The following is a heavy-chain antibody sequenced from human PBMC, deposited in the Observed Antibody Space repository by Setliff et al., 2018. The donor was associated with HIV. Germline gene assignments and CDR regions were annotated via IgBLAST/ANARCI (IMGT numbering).Heavy chain of an antibody. CDR2: IDWADDK. D-gene: IGHD3-3*01. J-gene: IGHJ3*02. CDR3: ARSITIFGVVTAHAFDI. Sequence: SGPTLVNPTQTLTLTCTFSGFSLSTSGMCVSWIRQPPGKALEWLARIDWADDKFYSTSLKTRLTISKDTSKNQVVLTVTNMDPVDTATYYCARSITIFGVVTAHAFDIWGQGTMVTVSS. CDR1: GFSLSTSGMC. V-gene: IGHV2-70*17.